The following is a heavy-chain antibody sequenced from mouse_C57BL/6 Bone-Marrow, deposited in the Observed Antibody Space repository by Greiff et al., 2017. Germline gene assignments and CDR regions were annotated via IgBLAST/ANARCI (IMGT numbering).Heavy chain of an antibody. D-gene: IGHD2-4*01. V-gene: IGHV1-53*01. CDR3: ARSKGLRWFAY. CDR2: ISPSNGGT. J-gene: IGHJ3*01. Sequence: QVQLQQPGTELVKPGASVKLSCKASGYTFTSYWMHWVKQRPGQGLEWIGNISPSNGGTTYNEKFKSKATVTVDKSSSTAYMQLSSLTSEDSAVYYCARSKGLRWFAYWGQGTLVTVSA. CDR1: GYTFTSYW.